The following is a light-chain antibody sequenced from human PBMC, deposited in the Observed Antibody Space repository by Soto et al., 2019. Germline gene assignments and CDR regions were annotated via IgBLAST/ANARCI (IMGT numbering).Light chain of an antibody. J-gene: IGKJ5*01. CDR3: QQYNNWPFIT. CDR2: GAS. Sequence: EIVLTPSPAPLSLSPGESATLSCRASQSVRGNLAWYQQKPGQSPRLLIYGASCRATGIPARFSGSGSGTEFTLTISSLQSEDFAVYYCQQYNNWPFITFGRGTGVDIK. V-gene: IGKV3-15*01. CDR1: QSVRGN.